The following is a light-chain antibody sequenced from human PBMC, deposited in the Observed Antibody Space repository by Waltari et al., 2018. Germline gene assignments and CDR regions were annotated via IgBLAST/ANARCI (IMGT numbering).Light chain of an antibody. Sequence: DIQMTQSPSSMSASMGDRVTITCRASQTMSRYLNWYQQKPGQAPKLLIYVASNLQSGVPERFSGSGSGTDFTLTISRLQPEDFAIYYCQQSYNSPQTFGQGTKVEIK. CDR3: QQSYNSPQT. V-gene: IGKV1-39*01. CDR1: QTMSRY. J-gene: IGKJ1*01. CDR2: VAS.